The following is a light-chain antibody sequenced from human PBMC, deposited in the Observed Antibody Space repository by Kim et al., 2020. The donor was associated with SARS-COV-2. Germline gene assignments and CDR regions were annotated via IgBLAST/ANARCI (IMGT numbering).Light chain of an antibody. CDR2: GAS. CDR3: HHYDSSPPWT. Sequence: EIVLTQSPGTLSLSPGERATLSCRASQTIKNNYIAWYQHKPGQAPRLLIYGASSRASGIPNGFSGSGSGTDFTLTITRLEPEDFAVFYCHHYDSSPPWTFGQGTKVDIK. CDR1: QTIKNNY. J-gene: IGKJ1*01. V-gene: IGKV3-20*01.